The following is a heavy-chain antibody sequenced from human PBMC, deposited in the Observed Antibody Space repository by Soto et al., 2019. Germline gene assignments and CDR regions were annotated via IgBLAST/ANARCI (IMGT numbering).Heavy chain of an antibody. D-gene: IGHD3-16*01. CDR1: GASVSSNSAA. V-gene: IGHV6-1*01. CDR3: ARGDQGFAY. J-gene: IGHJ4*02. CDR2: TADRSKWFN. Sequence: SQTLSLTCAISGASVSSNSAALNLIMQSPSRGLEWLGRTADRSKWFNNYALSVKSRVSITPGTSKNQLDPQLTSVTTEDTAVYYCARGDQGFAYWGQGTLVTVSS.